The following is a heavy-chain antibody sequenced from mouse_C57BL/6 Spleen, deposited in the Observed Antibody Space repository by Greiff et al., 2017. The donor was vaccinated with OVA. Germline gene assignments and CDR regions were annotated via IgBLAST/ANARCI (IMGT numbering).Heavy chain of an antibody. CDR3: TRGGLGPVYFDY. J-gene: IGHJ2*01. CDR2: IDPETGGT. Sequence: QVHVKQSGAELVRPGASVTLSCKASGYTFTDYEMHWVKQTPVHGLEWIGAIDPETGGTAYNQKFKGKAILTADKSSSTAYMELRSLTAEDSAVYYCTRGGLGPVYFDYWGQGTTLTVSS. V-gene: IGHV1-15*01. D-gene: IGHD4-1*01. CDR1: GYTFTDYE.